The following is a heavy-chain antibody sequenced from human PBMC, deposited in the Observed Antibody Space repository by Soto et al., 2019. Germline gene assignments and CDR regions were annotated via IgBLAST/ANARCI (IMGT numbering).Heavy chain of an antibody. CDR2: ISSSSSYI. Sequence: EVQLVESGGGLVKPGGSLRLSCAASGFTFSSYSMNWVRQAPGKGLEWVSSISSSSSYIYYADSVKGRFTISRDNAKNXLXQQMNSLRAEDTAVYYCARDSPFLWFGELFAYYFDYWGQGTLVTVSS. V-gene: IGHV3-21*01. D-gene: IGHD3-10*01. CDR3: ARDSPFLWFGELFAYYFDY. CDR1: GFTFSSYS. J-gene: IGHJ4*02.